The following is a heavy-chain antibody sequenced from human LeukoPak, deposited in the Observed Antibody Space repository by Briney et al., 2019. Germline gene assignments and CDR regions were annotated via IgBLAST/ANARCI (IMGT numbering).Heavy chain of an antibody. CDR3: ARVTGGAAAGTEGRDYYYYMDV. V-gene: IGHV1-8*03. Sequence: ASVKVSCKASGYTFTSYDINWVRQATGQGLEWMGWMNPNSGNTGYAQKFQGRVTITRNTSISTAYMELSSLRSEDTAVYYCARVTGGAAAGTEGRDYYYYMDVWGKGTTVTVSS. J-gene: IGHJ6*03. D-gene: IGHD6-13*01. CDR2: MNPNSGNT. CDR1: GYTFTSYD.